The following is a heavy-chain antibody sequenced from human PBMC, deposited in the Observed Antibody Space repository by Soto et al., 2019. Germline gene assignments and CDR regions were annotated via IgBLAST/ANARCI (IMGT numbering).Heavy chain of an antibody. V-gene: IGHV1-69*01. CDR2: IIPVFGTT. CDR1: GGTFSRYT. Sequence: QVQLVQSGAEVKKPGSSVKVSCKASGGTFSRYTISWARQAPGQGLEWMGGIIPVFGTTNYAQRFQGRVTVTADESTTTAYMELTSLTSEDTAVYYCARAPSTSPSPYFFDYWGQGTLVTVSS. CDR3: ARAPSTSPSPYFFDY. D-gene: IGHD2-2*01. J-gene: IGHJ4*02.